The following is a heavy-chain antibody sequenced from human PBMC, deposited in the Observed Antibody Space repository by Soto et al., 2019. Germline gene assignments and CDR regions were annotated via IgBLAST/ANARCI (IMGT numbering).Heavy chain of an antibody. J-gene: IGHJ6*02. V-gene: IGHV3-23*01. CDR2: ISGNATST. CDR1: GFTFSSFA. Sequence: VQLSESGGGLVQPGGSLTLSCAASGFTFSSFAMNWVRQAPGKGLEWVAAISGNATSTYYADSVKGRCTISRGNSKSTMYPQMNSLRAEDTSVYYCAKKAGIISRYGLDVWGQGTTVTVSS. CDR3: AKKAGIISRYGLDV.